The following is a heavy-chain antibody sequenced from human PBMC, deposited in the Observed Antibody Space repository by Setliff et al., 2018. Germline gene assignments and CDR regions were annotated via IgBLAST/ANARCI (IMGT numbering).Heavy chain of an antibody. V-gene: IGHV3-13*01. J-gene: IGHJ6*02. CDR3: ARAPGYGSGNYYYFYYSMDV. Sequence: PGGSLRLSCGASGFIFSNFGMHWVRQATGKGLEWVSAIGTAGDTYYPGSVKGQFTISRENAKNSLYLQMNSLRAGDTGVYYCARAPGYGSGNYYYFYYSMDVWGQGTTVTVSS. CDR2: IGTAGDT. CDR1: GFIFSNFG. D-gene: IGHD3-10*01.